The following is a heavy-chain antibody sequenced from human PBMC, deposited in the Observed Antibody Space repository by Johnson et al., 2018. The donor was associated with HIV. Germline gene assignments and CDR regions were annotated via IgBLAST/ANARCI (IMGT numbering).Heavy chain of an antibody. CDR2: VSYDESSK. J-gene: IGHJ3*01. D-gene: IGHD2-2*01. CDR1: GFTFSNAW. CDR3: ANLFQFTSRVWVMDAFDF. V-gene: IGHV3-30*18. Sequence: QMLLVESGGGVVQPGRSLRLSCAASGFTFSNAWMSWVRQAPGKGLEWVAFVSYDESSKYYRDSVKGRFTISRDNSKNTLYLQMKSLRADDTAVYYCANLFQFTSRVWVMDAFDFWGQGTMVTVSS.